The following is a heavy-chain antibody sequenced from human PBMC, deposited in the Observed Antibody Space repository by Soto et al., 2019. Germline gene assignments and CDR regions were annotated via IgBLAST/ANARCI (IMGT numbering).Heavy chain of an antibody. D-gene: IGHD3-9*01. CDR1: GFTFDDYA. Sequence: EVQLVESGGGLVQPGRSLRLSCAASGFTFDDYAMHWVRQAPGKGLEWVSGISWNSGSIGYADSVKGRFTISRDNAKNSLYLKMNSLRAEDTALYYCAKGHRVLRYFDWLLNWGQGTLVTVSS. J-gene: IGHJ4*02. CDR2: ISWNSGSI. CDR3: AKGHRVLRYFDWLLN. V-gene: IGHV3-9*01.